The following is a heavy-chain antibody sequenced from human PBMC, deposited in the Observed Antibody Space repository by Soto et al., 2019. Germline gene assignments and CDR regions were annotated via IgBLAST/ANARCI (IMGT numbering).Heavy chain of an antibody. CDR2: ISDDGNYK. Sequence: QVQLVESGGGVVQPGGSLRLSCAASGFTFSNYGIHWVRQAPGKGLEWVAVISDDGNYKYYADSVRGRFTISRENSKNTLDLQLSSLRPDDTAVYYCAKAMFPGTKAPHRYALDSWGQGTMVTVSS. J-gene: IGHJ3*01. CDR1: GFTFSNYG. D-gene: IGHD1-1*01. V-gene: IGHV3-30*18. CDR3: AKAMFPGTKAPHRYALDS.